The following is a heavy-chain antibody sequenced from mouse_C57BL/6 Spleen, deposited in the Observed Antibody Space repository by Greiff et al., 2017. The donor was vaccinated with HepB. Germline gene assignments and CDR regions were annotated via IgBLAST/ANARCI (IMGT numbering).Heavy chain of an antibody. CDR1: GYSFTGYY. CDR2: INPSTGGT. J-gene: IGHJ4*01. D-gene: IGHD1-1*01. V-gene: IGHV1-42*01. Sequence: VQLKQSGPELVKPGASVKISCKASGYSFTGYYMNWVKQSPEKSLEWIGEINPSTGGTTYNQKFKAKATLTVDKSSSTAYMQLKSLTSEDSAVYYCARWHYYGSSPYYYAMDYWGQGTSVTVSS. CDR3: ARWHYYGSSPYYYAMDY.